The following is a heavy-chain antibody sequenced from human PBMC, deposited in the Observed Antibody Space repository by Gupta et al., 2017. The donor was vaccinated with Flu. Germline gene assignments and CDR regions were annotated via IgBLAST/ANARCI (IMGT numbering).Heavy chain of an antibody. CDR3: ARGEGYCSSTSCGYEYYFDY. V-gene: IGHV3-23*01. D-gene: IGHD2-2*01. CDR2: SSGSGGST. J-gene: IGHJ4*02. Sequence: LEWVSASSGSGGSTYFADSVKGRFTISRDNSKNTLYLQMNSLRAEDTAVYYCARGEGYCSSTSCGYEYYFDYWGQGTLVTVSS.